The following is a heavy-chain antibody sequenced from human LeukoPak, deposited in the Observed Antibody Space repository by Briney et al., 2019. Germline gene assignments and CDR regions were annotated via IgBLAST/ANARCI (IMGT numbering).Heavy chain of an antibody. CDR1: GYTFTGYY. V-gene: IGHV1-2*02. CDR3: ARSGAIFHWFDP. Sequence: ASVKVSCKASGYTFTGYYMHWVRQAPGQGLEWMGWINPNSGGTNYAQKFQGRVTMTRDTSISTAYMELSRPRSDDTAVYYCARSGAIFHWFDPWGQGTLVTVSS. D-gene: IGHD2-2*01. J-gene: IGHJ5*02. CDR2: INPNSGGT.